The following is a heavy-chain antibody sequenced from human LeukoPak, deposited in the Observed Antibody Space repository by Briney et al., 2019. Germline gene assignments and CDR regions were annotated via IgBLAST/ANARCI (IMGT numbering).Heavy chain of an antibody. D-gene: IGHD1-26*01. Sequence: SETLSLTCAVYVGSFSGYYWSWIRQPPGKGLEWIGEINHSGSTNYNPSLKSRVTISVDTSKNQFSLKLSSVAAADTAVYYCARDGGVGAQYYFDYWGQGTLVTVSS. V-gene: IGHV4-34*01. CDR2: INHSGST. CDR1: VGSFSGYY. CDR3: ARDGGVGAQYYFDY. J-gene: IGHJ4*02.